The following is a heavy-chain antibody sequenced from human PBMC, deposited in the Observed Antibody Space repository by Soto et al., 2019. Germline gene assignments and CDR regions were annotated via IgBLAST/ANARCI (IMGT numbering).Heavy chain of an antibody. CDR3: ARHGSKGYSSGWYVDY. CDR1: GGSISSSSYY. Sequence: PSETLSLTCTVSGGSISSSSYYWGWIRQPPGKGLEWIGSIYYSGSTYYNPSPKSRVTISVDTSKNQFSLKLSSVTAADTAVYYCARHGSKGYSSGWYVDYWGQGTLVTSPQ. D-gene: IGHD6-19*01. J-gene: IGHJ4*02. V-gene: IGHV4-39*01. CDR2: IYYSGST.